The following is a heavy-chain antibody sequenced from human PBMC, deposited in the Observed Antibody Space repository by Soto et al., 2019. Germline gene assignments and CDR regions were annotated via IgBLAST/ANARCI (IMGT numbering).Heavy chain of an antibody. D-gene: IGHD5-18*01. V-gene: IGHV6-1*01. CDR3: ARDRVDTAMAPFEY. CDR2: TYYRSKWYN. Sequence: SQTLSLTCAISGESVSSNSRAWNWIRQSPSRGLEWLGRTYYRSKWYNDYAVSVKSRITINPDTSKNQFSLQLNSVTPEDTAVYYCARDRVDTAMAPFEYWGQGTLATVPS. CDR1: GESVSSNSRA. J-gene: IGHJ4*02.